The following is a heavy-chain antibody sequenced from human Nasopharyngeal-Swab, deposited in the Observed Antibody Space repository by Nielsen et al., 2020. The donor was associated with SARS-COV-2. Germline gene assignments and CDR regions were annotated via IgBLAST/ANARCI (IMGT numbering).Heavy chain of an antibody. V-gene: IGHV3-21*01. CDR3: ARDSTGARYYYYGMDV. J-gene: IGHJ6*02. Sequence: GESLKISCAASGFTFSSYAMSWVRQAPGKGLEWVSSISSSSSYIYYADSVKGRFTISRDNAKNSLYLQMNSLRAEDTAVYYCARDSTGARYYYYGMDVWGQGTTVTVSS. CDR2: ISSSSSYI. CDR1: GFTFSSYA. D-gene: IGHD1-26*01.